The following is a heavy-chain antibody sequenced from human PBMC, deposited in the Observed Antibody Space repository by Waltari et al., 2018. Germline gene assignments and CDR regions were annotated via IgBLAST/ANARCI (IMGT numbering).Heavy chain of an antibody. J-gene: IGHJ4*02. V-gene: IGHV3-23*01. CDR2: ISDSGVIT. CDR1: GFNFLSYA. CDR3: ARHLYSIDYLELGN. Sequence: EVHLLESGGGLAQPGGSLRLSCAASGFNFLSYAIRWVRQAPGKGLEWVSGISDSGVITKYADSVKGRFTVSRDNSKNTVFLQLNSLRAEDTAIYYCARHLYSIDYLELGNWGQGTLVTVSS. D-gene: IGHD3-22*01.